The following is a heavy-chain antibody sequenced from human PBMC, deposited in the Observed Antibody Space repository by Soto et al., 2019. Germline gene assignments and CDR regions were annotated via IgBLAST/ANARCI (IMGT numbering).Heavy chain of an antibody. Sequence: EVQLVESGGGLVQPGGSLRLSCAASGFTFSSYEMNWVRQAPGKGLEWVSYISSSGSTIYYADSVKGRFTISRDNAKNALYPQMNSLRAEDTDVYYCARDYSSWNTHGYYYGMDVWGQGTTVTVSS. D-gene: IGHD1-1*01. CDR2: ISSSGSTI. J-gene: IGHJ6*02. CDR3: ARDYSSWNTHGYYYGMDV. V-gene: IGHV3-48*03. CDR1: GFTFSSYE.